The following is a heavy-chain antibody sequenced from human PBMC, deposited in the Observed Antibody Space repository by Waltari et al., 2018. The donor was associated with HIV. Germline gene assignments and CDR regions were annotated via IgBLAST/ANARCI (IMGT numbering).Heavy chain of an antibody. CDR3: AGGRDSREQRLVAGFDF. CDR1: NASFSDYY. D-gene: IGHD2-8*02. J-gene: IGHJ4*02. Sequence: QVQLQQWGAGLLKPSDTLSLTCAVYNASFSDYYWTWISQIPGKRLEWIGEINHRGSNDYNPSLKSRVTMSSDMSKRQFSMRLKSVVAADTALYFCAGGRDSREQRLVAGFDFWGRGTLVTVSS. CDR2: INHRGSN. V-gene: IGHV4-34*02.